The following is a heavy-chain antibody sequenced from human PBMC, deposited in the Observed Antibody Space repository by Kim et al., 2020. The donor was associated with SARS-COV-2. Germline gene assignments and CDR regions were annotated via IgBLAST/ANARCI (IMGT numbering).Heavy chain of an antibody. Sequence: NDNPSLKSRVTISVDKSKNQFSLKLSSVTAADTAVYYCARDQYGAWAFDIWGQGTMVTVSS. CDR3: ARDQYGAWAFDI. D-gene: IGHD2-8*01. J-gene: IGHJ3*02. V-gene: IGHV4-4*02.